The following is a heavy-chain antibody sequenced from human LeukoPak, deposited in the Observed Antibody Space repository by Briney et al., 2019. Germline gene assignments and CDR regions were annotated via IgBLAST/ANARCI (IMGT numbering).Heavy chain of an antibody. Sequence: SETLSLTCTVSGGSISSGDYYWSWIRQPPGKGLEWIGYIYYSGSTNYNPSLKSRVSISVDTSKNQFSLKLTSVTAADTAMYYCARGAVYYDSDGYYSYYFDYWGQGTLVTVSS. J-gene: IGHJ4*02. CDR1: GGSISSGDYY. CDR2: IYYSGST. CDR3: ARGAVYYDSDGYYSYYFDY. D-gene: IGHD3-22*01. V-gene: IGHV4-61*08.